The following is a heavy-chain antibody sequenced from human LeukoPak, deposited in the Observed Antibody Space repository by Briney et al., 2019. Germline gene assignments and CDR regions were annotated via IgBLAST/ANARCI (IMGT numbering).Heavy chain of an antibody. Sequence: GTSVKVSCKASGFTFTSSAMPWVRQARGQPLEWIEWIVVGSGNTNYAQKFQERVTITRDMSTSTAYMELSSLRSEDTAVYYCAAEFWSGYYTGMGAFDIWGQGTMVTVSS. CDR2: IVVGSGNT. CDR1: GFTFTSSA. V-gene: IGHV1-58*02. CDR3: AAEFWSGYYTGMGAFDI. J-gene: IGHJ3*02. D-gene: IGHD3-3*01.